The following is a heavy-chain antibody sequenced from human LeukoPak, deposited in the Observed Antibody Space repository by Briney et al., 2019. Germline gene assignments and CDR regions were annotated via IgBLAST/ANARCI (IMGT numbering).Heavy chain of an antibody. CDR3: TRHMGYYDSSGYYLDAFDI. CDR2: IRSKAYGGTT. V-gene: IGHV3-49*04. Sequence: PGGSLRLSCTASGFTFGDYAMSWVRQAPGKGLEWVGFIRSKAYGGTTEYAASVKGRFTISRDDSKSIAYLQMNSLKTEDTAVYYCTRHMGYYDSSGYYLDAFDIWGQGTMVTVSS. CDR1: GFTFGDYA. J-gene: IGHJ3*02. D-gene: IGHD3-22*01.